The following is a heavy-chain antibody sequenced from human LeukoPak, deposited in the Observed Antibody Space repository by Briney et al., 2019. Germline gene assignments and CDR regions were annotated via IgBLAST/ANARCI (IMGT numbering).Heavy chain of an antibody. CDR3: ARTTTDALAI. V-gene: IGHV4-59*01. CDR1: GASIRDYH. J-gene: IGHJ3*02. CDR2: IHYTGGA. Sequence: SETLSLTCTVSGASIRDYHWSWIRQPPGKGLERIGYIHYTGGAIYSPSLKSRVTMSVDTSKNQFSLNLNSVTAADTAVYYCARTTTDALAIWGQGTMVTVSS. D-gene: IGHD1-1*01.